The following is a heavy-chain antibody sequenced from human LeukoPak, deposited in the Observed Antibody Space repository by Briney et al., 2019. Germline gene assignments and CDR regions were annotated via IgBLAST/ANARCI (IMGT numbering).Heavy chain of an antibody. Sequence: GGSLRLSCAASGLTFSSYGMHWVRQAPGKGLEWVAVIWYDGSNKYYADSVKGRFTISRDNSKNTLYLQMNSLRAEDTAVYYCARDYYGSDFNENWFDPWGQGTLVTVSS. J-gene: IGHJ5*02. V-gene: IGHV3-33*01. CDR2: IWYDGSNK. CDR3: ARDYYGSDFNENWFDP. CDR1: GLTFSSYG. D-gene: IGHD3-10*01.